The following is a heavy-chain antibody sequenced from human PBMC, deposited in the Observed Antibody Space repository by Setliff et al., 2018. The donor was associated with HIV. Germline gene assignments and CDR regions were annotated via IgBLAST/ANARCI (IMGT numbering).Heavy chain of an antibody. D-gene: IGHD2-15*01. CDR3: ARGVVVAATRWFDP. Sequence: SETLSLTCTVSGGSISSYYWSWIRQPPGKGLEWIGYIYYSGSTNYNPSLKSRVTISVDTSKNQFSLKLSSVTAADTAVYYCARGVVVAATRWFDPWGQGTRVTVSS. J-gene: IGHJ5*02. CDR2: IYYSGST. CDR1: GGSISSYY. V-gene: IGHV4-59*01.